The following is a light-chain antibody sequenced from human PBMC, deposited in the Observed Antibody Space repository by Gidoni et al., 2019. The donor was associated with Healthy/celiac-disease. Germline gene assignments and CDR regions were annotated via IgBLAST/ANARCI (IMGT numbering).Light chain of an antibody. CDR1: QSVLYSSTNKNY. CDR2: WAS. J-gene: IGKJ1*01. V-gene: IGKV4-1*01. CDR3: LQYYSTPWT. Sequence: DIVMTQFPDSLAASLGERATINCKSSQSVLYSSTNKNYLAWYQQKPGQPPKLLIYWASTRESGVPDRFSGSGSGADFTLTISSLQAEDVAVYYCLQYYSTPWTFGQGTKVEIK.